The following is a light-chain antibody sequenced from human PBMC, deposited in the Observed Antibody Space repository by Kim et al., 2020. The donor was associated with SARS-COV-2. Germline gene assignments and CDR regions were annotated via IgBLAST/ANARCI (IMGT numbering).Light chain of an antibody. CDR2: GAS. CDR3: QQYGSSPLLT. J-gene: IGKJ4*01. V-gene: IGKV3-20*01. Sequence: PGERPTLSCRASQSVTSNYVTWYQQKPGQAPRLLIYGASSRATGIPDRFSGSGSGTDFTLTISRLEPEDFAVYYCQQYGSSPLLTFGGGTKVDIK. CDR1: QSVTSNY.